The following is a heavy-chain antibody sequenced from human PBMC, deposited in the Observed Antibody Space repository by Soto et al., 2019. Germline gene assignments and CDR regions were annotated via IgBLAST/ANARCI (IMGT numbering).Heavy chain of an antibody. CDR3: AGPPELTRIYYFYGMDV. CDR1: GGTFSSYA. V-gene: IGHV1-69*12. J-gene: IGHJ6*02. D-gene: IGHD1-7*01. Sequence: QVQLVQSGAEVKKPGSSVKVSCKASGGTFSSYAISWVRQAPGQGLEWMGGIIPIFGPANYAQKFQGRVTITADESTSTAYMELRSLRSEDTAVYYCAGPPELTRIYYFYGMDVWGQGTTVTVSS. CDR2: IIPIFGPA.